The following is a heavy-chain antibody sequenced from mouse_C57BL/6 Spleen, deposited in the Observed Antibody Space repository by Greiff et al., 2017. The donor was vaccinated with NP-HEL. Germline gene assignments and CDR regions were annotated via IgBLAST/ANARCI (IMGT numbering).Heavy chain of an antibody. V-gene: IGHV1-69*01. D-gene: IGHD2-4*01. CDR3: ARGLRSFDY. Sequence: QVQLQQPGAELVMPGASVKLSCKASGYTFTSYWMHWVKQRPGQGLEWIGEIDPSDSYTNYNQKFKGKSTLTVDKSSSTAYMQLSSLTSEDSAVYYCARGLRSFDYWGQGTTLTVSS. J-gene: IGHJ2*01. CDR2: IDPSDSYT. CDR1: GYTFTSYW.